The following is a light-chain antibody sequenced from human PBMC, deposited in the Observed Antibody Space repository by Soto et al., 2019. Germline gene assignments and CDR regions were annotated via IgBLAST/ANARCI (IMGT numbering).Light chain of an antibody. J-gene: IGKJ5*01. V-gene: IGKV3D-15*01. CDR1: QSVSSS. CDR2: GAS. CDR3: QQYNNWPPSIT. Sequence: MVLTQSPTTLSVSPWERSTLSCRSSQSVSSSLAWYQQKPGQAPRLLIYGASTRATGIPARFSGSGSGTEFTLTISSVQSEDFAGYYCQQYNNWPPSITVGQGTRLETK.